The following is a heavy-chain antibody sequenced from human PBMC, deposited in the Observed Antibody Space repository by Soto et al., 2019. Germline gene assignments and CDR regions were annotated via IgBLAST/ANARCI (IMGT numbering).Heavy chain of an antibody. CDR2: ISSSSSYI. Sequence: PGGSMRLSCSASGFTFSSYSMNWVRQAPGKGLEWVSSISSSSSYIYYADSVKGRFTISRDNAKNSLYLQMNSLRAEDTAVYYCVGEHTDMVLYEYYDYGMDVWAQWTTVTVSS. D-gene: IGHD5-18*01. V-gene: IGHV3-21*01. CDR3: VGEHTDMVLYEYYDYGMDV. CDR1: GFTFSSYS. J-gene: IGHJ6*02.